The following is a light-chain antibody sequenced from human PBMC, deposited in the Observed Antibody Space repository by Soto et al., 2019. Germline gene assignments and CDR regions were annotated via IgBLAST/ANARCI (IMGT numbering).Light chain of an antibody. J-gene: IGKJ2*01. Sequence: DTVMTQSQDSLAVSLGERATINCKSSQSVLYSSNNKNYLAWYQQKPGQPPKLLISWASTRESGVPDRFSGSGSGTDFTLTINSVQAEDVAVYDCQQFFNTPPYTFGQGTRREIK. V-gene: IGKV4-1*01. CDR1: QSVLYSSNNKNY. CDR3: QQFFNTPPYT. CDR2: WAS.